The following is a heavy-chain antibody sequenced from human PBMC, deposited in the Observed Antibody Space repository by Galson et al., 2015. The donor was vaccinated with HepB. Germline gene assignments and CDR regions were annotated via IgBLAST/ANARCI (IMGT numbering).Heavy chain of an antibody. J-gene: IGHJ6*02. CDR3: ARDLVYCSGGSCYGYYYGMDV. CDR2: ISSSSSYI. V-gene: IGHV3-21*01. Sequence: SLRLSCAASGFTFSSYSMNWVRQAPGKGLEWVSSISSSSSYIYYADSVKGRFTISRDNAKNSLYLQMNSLRAEDTAVYYCARDLVYCSGGSCYGYYYGMDVWGQGTTVTVSS. D-gene: IGHD2-15*01. CDR1: GFTFSSYS.